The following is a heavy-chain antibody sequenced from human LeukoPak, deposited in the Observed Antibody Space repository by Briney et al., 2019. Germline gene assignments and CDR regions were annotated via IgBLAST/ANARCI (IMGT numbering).Heavy chain of an antibody. CDR1: GFTFSSYA. CDR3: AKVPTYYYDSRGEYYFDY. J-gene: IGHJ4*02. D-gene: IGHD3-22*01. V-gene: IGHV3-23*01. CDR2: ISGSGDNT. Sequence: PGGSLRLSCAASGFTFSSYAMRWGRQAPGKGLEWVSAISGSGDNTYYADSVKGRFTISRDNSKNTLYLQMNSLRGEDTAVYYCAKVPTYYYDSRGEYYFDYWGQGTLVTVSS.